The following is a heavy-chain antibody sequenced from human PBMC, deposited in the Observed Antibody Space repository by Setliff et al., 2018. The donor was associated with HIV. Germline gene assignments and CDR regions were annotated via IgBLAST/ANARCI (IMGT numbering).Heavy chain of an antibody. J-gene: IGHJ4*02. CDR3: ATPRRIDGYMGPFDS. D-gene: IGHD5-12*01. CDR1: GGTFSSYA. V-gene: IGHV1-69*10. CDR2: IIPILGIA. Sequence: GASVKVSCKASGGTFSSYAISWVRQAPGQGLEWMGGIIPILGIANYAQKFQGRVTITADKSTSTAYMELSSLRSEDTAVYYCATPRRIDGYMGPFDSWGPGALVTVSS.